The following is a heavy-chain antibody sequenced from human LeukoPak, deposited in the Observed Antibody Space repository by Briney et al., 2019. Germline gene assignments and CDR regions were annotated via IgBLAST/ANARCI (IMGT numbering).Heavy chain of an antibody. CDR3: AKDRPLWSGYGAAFDI. CDR2: IRYDGSNK. CDR1: GFTFSSYG. D-gene: IGHD3-3*01. Sequence: GGSLRLSCAASGFTFSSYGMHWVRQAPGKGLEWVAFIRYDGSNKYYADSLKGRFTISRDNSKNTLYLQMNSLRAEDTAVYYCAKDRPLWSGYGAAFDIWGQGTMVTVSS. V-gene: IGHV3-30*02. J-gene: IGHJ3*02.